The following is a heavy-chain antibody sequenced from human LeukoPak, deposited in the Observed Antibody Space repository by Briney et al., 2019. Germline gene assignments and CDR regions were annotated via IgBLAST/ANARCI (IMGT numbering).Heavy chain of an antibody. V-gene: IGHV3-23*01. CDR3: ATKVVTDAFDI. J-gene: IGHJ3*02. CDR1: GFIFSNCN. D-gene: IGHD3-22*01. CDR2: ISGGVGTT. Sequence: PGGSLRLSCAASGFIFSNCNMDWVRQAPGKGLEWVSGISGGVGTTYYVDSVKGRFTISRDNSKNTLFLQMNSLRAEDTAVYYCATKVVTDAFDIWGQGTMVTVSS.